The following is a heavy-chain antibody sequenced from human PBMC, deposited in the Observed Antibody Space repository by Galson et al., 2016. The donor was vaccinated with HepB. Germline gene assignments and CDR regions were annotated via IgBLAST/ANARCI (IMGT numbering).Heavy chain of an antibody. CDR3: ARDTQSDDFWSGWGPGYYYGMDV. Sequence: SLRLSCAASGFTFSSYAMHWVRQAPGKGLEWVAVISYDGSNTGDSVKGRFTISRDNSKNTLYLQMNSLRPEDTAVYYCARDTQSDDFWSGWGPGYYYGMDVWGQGTTVTVSS. CDR2: ISYDGSN. J-gene: IGHJ6*02. D-gene: IGHD3-3*01. V-gene: IGHV3-30-3*01. CDR1: GFTFSSYA.